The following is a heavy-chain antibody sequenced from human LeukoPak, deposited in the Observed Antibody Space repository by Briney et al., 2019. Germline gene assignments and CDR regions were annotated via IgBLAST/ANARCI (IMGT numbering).Heavy chain of an antibody. CDR2: ITWNSGSV. CDR3: AKSLGYSSGYGVDY. J-gene: IGHJ4*02. CDR1: GFSFDDYA. Sequence: GGSLRLSCAASGFSFDDYAMHWVRQAPGKGLEWVSGITWNSGSVAYADSVKGRFTISRDNSKNTLYLQMNSLRAEDTAVYYCAKSLGYSSGYGVDYWGQGTLVTVSS. D-gene: IGHD5-18*01. V-gene: IGHV3-9*01.